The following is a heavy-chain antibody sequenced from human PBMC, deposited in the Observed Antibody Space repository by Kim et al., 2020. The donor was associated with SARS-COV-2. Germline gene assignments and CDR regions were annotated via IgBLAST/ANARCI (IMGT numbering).Heavy chain of an antibody. V-gene: IGHV3-30*07. CDR3: ARDWGYYYDKGTVDY. J-gene: IGHJ4*02. D-gene: IGHD3-22*01. Sequence: DSVKGRFTISRDNSKNTLYLQMNILRAEDTAVYYCARDWGYYYDKGTVDYWCQGTLVTVSS.